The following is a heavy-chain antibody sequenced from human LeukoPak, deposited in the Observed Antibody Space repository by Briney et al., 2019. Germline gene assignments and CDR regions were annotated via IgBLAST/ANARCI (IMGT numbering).Heavy chain of an antibody. J-gene: IGHJ6*02. CDR1: GGSFSGYY. CDR3: VRGFLGLNGGI. CDR2: ITHNGTA. Sequence: SETLSLTCGVSGGSFSGYYCNWIRQAPGKGLERIGEITHNGTATTNPSLKSRVTLSLDTSRSRFSLKLNSATAADTAVYYCVRGFLGLNGGIWGQGTTVTVSS. V-gene: IGHV4-34*01. D-gene: IGHD3-16*01.